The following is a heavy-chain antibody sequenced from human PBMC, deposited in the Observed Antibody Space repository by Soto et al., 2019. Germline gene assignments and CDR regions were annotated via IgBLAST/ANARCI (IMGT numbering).Heavy chain of an antibody. D-gene: IGHD5-12*01. V-gene: IGHV3-33*01. CDR3: ARAAVATSSPSPHYGMDV. CDR2: IWYDGSNK. CDR1: GFTFSSYG. Sequence: GGSLRLSCAASGFTFSSYGMHWVRQAPGKGLEWVAVIWYDGSNKYYADSVKGRFTISRDNSKNTLYLQMNSLRAEDTAVYYCARAAVATSSPSPHYGMDVWGQGTTVTVSS. J-gene: IGHJ6*02.